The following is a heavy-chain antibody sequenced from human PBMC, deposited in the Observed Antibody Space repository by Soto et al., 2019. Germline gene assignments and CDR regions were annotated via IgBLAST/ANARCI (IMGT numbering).Heavy chain of an antibody. CDR2: INPSGGST. D-gene: IGHD3-22*01. Sequence: ASVKVSCKASGYTFTSYYMHWVRQAPGQGLEWMGIINPSGGSTSYAQKFQGRVTMTRDTSTSTVYMELSSLRSEDTAVYYCARDGYYYDSSGYPSYMTGWRQGTLVTVSS. CDR3: ARDGYYYDSSGYPSYMTG. J-gene: IGHJ4*02. V-gene: IGHV1-46*01. CDR1: GYTFTSYY.